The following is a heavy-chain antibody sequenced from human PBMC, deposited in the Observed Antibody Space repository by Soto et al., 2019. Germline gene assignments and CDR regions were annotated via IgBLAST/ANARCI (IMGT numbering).Heavy chain of an antibody. CDR2: IIPIFGTA. V-gene: IGHV1-69*13. CDR1: GGTFSSYA. J-gene: IGHJ1*01. CDR3: AGLAYGLNYDILTGYQSAEYFQH. D-gene: IGHD3-9*01. Sequence: SVKVSCKASGGTFSSYAISCVRQAPGQGLEWMGGIIPIFGTANYAQKFQGRVTITADESTSTAYMELSSLRSEDTAVYYCAGLAYGLNYDILTGYQSAEYFQHWGQGTPVTSPQ.